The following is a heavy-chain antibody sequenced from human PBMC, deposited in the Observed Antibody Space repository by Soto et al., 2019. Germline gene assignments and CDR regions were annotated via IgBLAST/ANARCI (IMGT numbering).Heavy chain of an antibody. D-gene: IGHD6-19*01. CDR3: ARVLFGSSGWYNYYYYYGMDV. V-gene: IGHV4-34*01. CDR2: INHSGST. CDR1: GGSFSGYY. J-gene: IGHJ6*02. Sequence: SETLSLTCAVYGGSFSGYYWSWIRQPPGKGLELIGEINHSGSTNYNPSLKSRVTISVDTSKNQFSLKLSSVTAADTAVYYCARVLFGSSGWYNYYYYYGMDVWGQGTTVTVSS.